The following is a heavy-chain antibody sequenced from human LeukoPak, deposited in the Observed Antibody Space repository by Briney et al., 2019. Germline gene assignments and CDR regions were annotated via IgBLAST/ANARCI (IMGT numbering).Heavy chain of an antibody. D-gene: IGHD2-2*01. CDR1: EFSVGSNY. V-gene: IGHV3-23*01. Sequence: GGSLRLSCAASEFSVGSNYMTWVRQAPGKELEWVSAISGIGGSTYYADSVKGRFTISRDNSKNTLYLQMNSLRAEDTAVYYCAKDGRGIVVVPAASWGQGTLVTVSS. CDR2: ISGIGGST. J-gene: IGHJ4*02. CDR3: AKDGRGIVVVPAAS.